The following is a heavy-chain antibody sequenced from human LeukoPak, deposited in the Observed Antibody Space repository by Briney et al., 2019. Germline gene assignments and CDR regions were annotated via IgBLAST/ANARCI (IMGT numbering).Heavy chain of an antibody. D-gene: IGHD5-24*01. J-gene: IGHJ4*02. CDR3: AKDRDGYNRLAY. CDR2: ISGSGGST. V-gene: IGHV3-23*01. Sequence: GGTLRLSCAASGFTFSSYGMSWVRQAPGKGLGWVSAISGSGGSTYYADSVKGRFTISRDNSKNTLYLQMNSLRAEDTAVYYCAKDRDGYNRLAYWGQGTLVTVSS. CDR1: GFTFSSYG.